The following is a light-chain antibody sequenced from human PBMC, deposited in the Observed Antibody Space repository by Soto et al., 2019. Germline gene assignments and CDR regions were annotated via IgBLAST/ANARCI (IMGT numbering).Light chain of an antibody. V-gene: IGLV6-57*04. CDR1: SGSIAGNY. CDR3: QSYDSSTHV. Sequence: NFMLTQPHSVSESPGKTVTISCTRSSGSIAGNYVRWYQQRPGSAPTTVIYDDNQRPSGVPDRFSGSIDSSSNSASLTISGLKTEDEADYYCQSYDSSTHVFGTGTKVTVL. CDR2: DDN. J-gene: IGLJ1*01.